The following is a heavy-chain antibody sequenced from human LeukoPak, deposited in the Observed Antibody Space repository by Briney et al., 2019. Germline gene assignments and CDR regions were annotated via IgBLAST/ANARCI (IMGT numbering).Heavy chain of an antibody. CDR2: INTNSGGT. CDR3: ARDQATVTTPWVDS. V-gene: IGHV1-2*02. CDR1: GYTFTNYY. D-gene: IGHD4-17*01. J-gene: IGHJ4*02. Sequence: ASVKVSCKASGYTFTNYYIHWVRQAPGQGLEWMGWINTNSGGTNSAQKFQGRVTMTRDTSISTAYMELSRLRCDDTAVYYCARDQATVTTPWVDSWGQGSLVTVSS.